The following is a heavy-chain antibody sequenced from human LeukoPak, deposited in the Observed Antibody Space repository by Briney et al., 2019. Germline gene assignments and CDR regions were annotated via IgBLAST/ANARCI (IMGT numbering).Heavy chain of an antibody. Sequence: GRSLRLSCAASGFTFSTYSMDWVRQAPGKGLEWVSSISGSSDYIYYADSVKGRFTISRDNAKNSLYLQMNSLRVEDTAVYYCARDGSGNSVDYFDYWGQGTLVTVSS. CDR1: GFTFSTYS. D-gene: IGHD3-10*01. CDR2: ISGSSDYI. V-gene: IGHV3-21*01. J-gene: IGHJ4*02. CDR3: ARDGSGNSVDYFDY.